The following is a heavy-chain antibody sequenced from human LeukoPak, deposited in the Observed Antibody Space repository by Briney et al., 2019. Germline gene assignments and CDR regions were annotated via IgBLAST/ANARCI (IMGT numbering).Heavy chain of an antibody. J-gene: IGHJ4*02. CDR1: GYSISSGYY. D-gene: IGHD3-3*01. CDR2: IYHSGST. Sequence: SETLSLTCTVSGYSISSGYYWGWIRQPPGKGLEWIGSIYHSGSTYYNPSLESRVTISVDTSKNQFSLKLSSVTAADTAVYYCASLVGFLEWFDYWGQGTLVTVSS. V-gene: IGHV4-38-2*02. CDR3: ASLVGFLEWFDY.